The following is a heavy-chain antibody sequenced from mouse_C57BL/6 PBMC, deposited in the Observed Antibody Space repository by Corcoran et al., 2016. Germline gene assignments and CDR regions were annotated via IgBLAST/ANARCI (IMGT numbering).Heavy chain of an antibody. CDR3: ARSGVLLRSRFDY. CDR1: GYTFTDYS. V-gene: IGHV1-76*01. D-gene: IGHD1-1*01. Sequence: QVQLKQYGAALVRPGASVKLSCKASGYTFTDYSINWVKQRPGQGLEWIARIYPGSGNTYYNEKFKGKATLTAEKSSSTAYMQLSSLTSEDSAVYFCARSGVLLRSRFDYWGQGTTLTVSS. J-gene: IGHJ2*01. CDR2: IYPGSGNT.